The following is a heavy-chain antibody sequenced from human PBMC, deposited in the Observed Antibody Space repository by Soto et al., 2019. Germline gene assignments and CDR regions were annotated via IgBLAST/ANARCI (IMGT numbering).Heavy chain of an antibody. CDR3: ARHDYGDYFTSFDY. Sequence: GGSLRLSCAASGFTFSSYWMSWVRQAPGKGLEWVANIKRDGSEKYYVDSVKGRFTISRDNAKNSLYLQMNSLRAEDTAVYYCARHDYGDYFTSFDYWGQGTLVTVSS. CDR2: IKRDGSEK. J-gene: IGHJ4*02. D-gene: IGHD4-17*01. V-gene: IGHV3-7*01. CDR1: GFTFSSYW.